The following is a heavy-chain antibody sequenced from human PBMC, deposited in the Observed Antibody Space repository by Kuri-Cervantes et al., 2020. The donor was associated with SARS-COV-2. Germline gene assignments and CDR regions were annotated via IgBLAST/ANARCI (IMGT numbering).Heavy chain of an antibody. Sequence: GGSLRLSCAASGFTFSSYAMSWVRQAPGKGLEWVSAISGSGGSTYYADSVKGRFTISRGNSKNTLYLQMNSLRAEDTAVYYCAKEKYYYGSGSYAFDIWGQGTMVTVSS. D-gene: IGHD3-10*01. V-gene: IGHV3-23*01. CDR3: AKEKYYYGSGSYAFDI. CDR2: ISGSGGST. CDR1: GFTFSSYA. J-gene: IGHJ3*02.